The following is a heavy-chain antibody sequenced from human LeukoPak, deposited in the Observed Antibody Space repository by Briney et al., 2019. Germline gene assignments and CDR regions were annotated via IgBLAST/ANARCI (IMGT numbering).Heavy chain of an antibody. V-gene: IGHV3-33*01. CDR3: ARAFTRGYSYGAEVGY. J-gene: IGHJ4*02. CDR1: GFTFSSYG. CDR2: IWYDGSNK. Sequence: GRSLRLSCAASGFTFSSYGMYWVRQAPGKGLEWVAVIWYDGSNKYYADSVKGRFTISRDNSKDTLYLQMNSLRAEDTAVYYCARAFTRGYSYGAEVGYWGQGTLVTVSS. D-gene: IGHD5-18*01.